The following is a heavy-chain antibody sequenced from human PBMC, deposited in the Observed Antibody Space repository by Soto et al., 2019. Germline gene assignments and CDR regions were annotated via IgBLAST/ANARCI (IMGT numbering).Heavy chain of an antibody. CDR3: AHRLRNGYFYYYAMDV. J-gene: IGHJ6*02. CDR2: IYWDDDK. D-gene: IGHD2-15*01. CDR1: GFSLSTSGVG. V-gene: IGHV2-5*02. Sequence: QITLKESGPTLVKPTQTLTLTCTFSGFSLSTSGVGVGWIRQPPGKALEWLALIYWDDDKRYSPSLKSRVTITKDTSKNQVVLTMTNMESVDTATYFCAHRLRNGYFYYYAMDVWGQGTTVTVSS.